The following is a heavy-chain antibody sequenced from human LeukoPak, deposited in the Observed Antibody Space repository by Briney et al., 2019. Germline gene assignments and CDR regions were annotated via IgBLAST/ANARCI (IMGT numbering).Heavy chain of an antibody. CDR2: INSDGSST. CDR1: GFTFSSYW. Sequence: PGGSLRLSCAASGFTFSSYWMHWVRQAPGKGLVWVSQINSDGSSTTYADSVKGRFTISRGNAKNTLYLQMNSLRVEDTAVYYCARTQGFWGQGTLVTVSS. V-gene: IGHV3-74*01. CDR3: ARTQGF. J-gene: IGHJ4*02.